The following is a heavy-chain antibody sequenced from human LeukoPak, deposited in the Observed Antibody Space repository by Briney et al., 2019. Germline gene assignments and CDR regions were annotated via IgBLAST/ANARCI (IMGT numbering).Heavy chain of an antibody. D-gene: IGHD1-1*01. CDR3: AKGRRVDADDHFDY. CDR1: GFTFSSYS. Sequence: GGSLRLSCAASGFTFSSYSMNWVRQAPGKGLEWVSYISSSSSTIYYADSVKGRFTISRDNAKNSLYLQMNSLRADDTAVYYCAKGRRVDADDHFDYWGQGTLVTVSS. CDR2: ISSSSSTI. J-gene: IGHJ4*02. V-gene: IGHV3-48*01.